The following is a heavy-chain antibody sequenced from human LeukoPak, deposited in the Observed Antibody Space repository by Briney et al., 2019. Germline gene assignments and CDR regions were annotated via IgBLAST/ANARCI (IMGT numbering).Heavy chain of an antibody. J-gene: IGHJ6*02. CDR1: GYTFTGYY. V-gene: IGHV1-2*02. CDR3: AVNMDTAMVNYYGMDV. Sequence: ASVKVSCKASGYTFTGYYMHWVRQAPGQGLEWMGWINPNSGGTNYAQKFQGRVTMTRDTSISTAYMELSRLRSDDTAVYYCAVNMDTAMVNYYGMDVWGQGTTVTVSS. D-gene: IGHD5-18*01. CDR2: INPNSGGT.